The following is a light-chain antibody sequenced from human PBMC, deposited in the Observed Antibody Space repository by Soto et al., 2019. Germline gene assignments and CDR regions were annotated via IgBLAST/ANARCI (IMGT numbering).Light chain of an antibody. CDR3: QQRSNWPPEFT. Sequence: EIVLTQSPATLSLSPGERATLSCRASQSVSSYLAWYQQKPGQAPRLLIYDASNRATGIPPRFSGSGSGTDFTLTISSLEPEDFAVYYCQQRSNWPPEFTFGPGTKVDIK. J-gene: IGKJ3*01. CDR2: DAS. V-gene: IGKV3-11*01. CDR1: QSVSSY.